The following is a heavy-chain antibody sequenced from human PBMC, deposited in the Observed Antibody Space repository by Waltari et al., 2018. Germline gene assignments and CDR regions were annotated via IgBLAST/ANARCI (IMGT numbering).Heavy chain of an antibody. J-gene: IGHJ6*02. CDR1: GRSFSGHY. Sequence: QVPLQQSGAGLLKPSATLSPTPAVCGRSFSGHYWLWIRQPPGKGLEWIGEINHSGSTNYSPSLKSRVTISVDTSKNQFSLKLSSVTAADTAVYYCAREAARPRYYGMDVWGQGTTVTVSS. CDR2: INHSGST. D-gene: IGHD6-6*01. CDR3: AREAARPRYYGMDV. V-gene: IGHV4-34*01.